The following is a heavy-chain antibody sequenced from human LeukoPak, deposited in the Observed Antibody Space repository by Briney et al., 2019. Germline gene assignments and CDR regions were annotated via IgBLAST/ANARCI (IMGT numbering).Heavy chain of an antibody. V-gene: IGHV3-74*01. Sequence: GGSLRLSCAASGFTFSSYWMHWVRQVPGKDLVWVSGINTDGSTTSYADSVKGRFTISRDNAKNTLYLQMNSLRAEDTAVYYCYGANAEEWGQGTLVTVSS. J-gene: IGHJ1*01. CDR1: GFTFSSYW. D-gene: IGHD4-23*01. CDR3: YGANAEE. CDR2: INTDGSTT.